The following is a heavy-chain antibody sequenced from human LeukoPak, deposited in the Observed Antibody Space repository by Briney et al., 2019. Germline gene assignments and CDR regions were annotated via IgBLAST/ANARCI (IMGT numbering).Heavy chain of an antibody. D-gene: IGHD6-13*01. CDR3: AKEVIAAALNFDY. Sequence: GGSLRLSCVASGFTVNNNYMNWVRQGPGKGLEWVSVISSGGSTYYADSVTGRFTISRDNSKNTLYLQMNSLRAEDTAVYYCAKEVIAAALNFDYWGQETLVTVSS. CDR2: ISSGGST. J-gene: IGHJ4*02. V-gene: IGHV3-53*03. CDR1: GFTVNNNY.